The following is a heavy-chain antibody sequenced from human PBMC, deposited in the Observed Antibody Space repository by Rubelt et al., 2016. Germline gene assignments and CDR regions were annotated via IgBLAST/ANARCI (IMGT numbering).Heavy chain of an antibody. V-gene: IGHV4-59*02. Sequence: QVQLQESGPGLVKPSETLSLTCTVSGGSVTSSYWDWIRQPPGKGLEWIAYIYYSGRTKFNPYLKSRVTISVDTSTNQVSRELGAVTAADTAVYYCARDLGSGALDIWGQGTMVTVSS. J-gene: IGHJ3*02. CDR2: IYYSGRT. CDR1: GGSVTSSY. D-gene: IGHD3-10*01. CDR3: ARDLGSGALDI.